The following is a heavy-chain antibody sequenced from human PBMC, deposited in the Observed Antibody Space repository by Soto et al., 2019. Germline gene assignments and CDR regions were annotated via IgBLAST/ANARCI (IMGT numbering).Heavy chain of an antibody. D-gene: IGHD2-21*02. J-gene: IGHJ4*02. CDR2: IDPSDSYT. Sequence: PGESLKISCKGSGYSFTSYWISWVRQMPGKGLEWMGRIDPSDSYTNYSPSFQGHVTISADKSISTAYLQWSSLKASDTAMYYCARHRSNCGGDCYSDYWGQGTLVTVSS. CDR3: ARHRSNCGGDCYSDY. V-gene: IGHV5-10-1*01. CDR1: GYSFTSYW.